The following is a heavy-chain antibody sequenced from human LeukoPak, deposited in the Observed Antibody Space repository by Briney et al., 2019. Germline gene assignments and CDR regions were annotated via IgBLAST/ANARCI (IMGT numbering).Heavy chain of an antibody. D-gene: IGHD3-10*01. CDR1: GFSFSSYD. CDR2: ITGSGGST. J-gene: IGHJ4*02. V-gene: IGHV3-23*01. CDR3: AKVSDYYGSGSYGSDFDY. Sequence: GGSLRLSCAGSGFSFSSYDMSWVRQAPGKGLEWVSGITGSGGSTYYADSVKGRFTISRDNSQNTLYLQMNSLRAEDTAVYYCAKVSDYYGSGSYGSDFDYWGQGTLVTVSS.